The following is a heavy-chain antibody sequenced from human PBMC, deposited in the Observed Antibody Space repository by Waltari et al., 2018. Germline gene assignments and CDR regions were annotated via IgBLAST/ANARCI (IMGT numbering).Heavy chain of an antibody. CDR1: GGTFSSYA. Sequence: QVQLVQSGAEVKKPGSSVKVSCKASGGTFSSYAISWVRQAPGQGLEWMGGIIPIFGTANISQKFQGRVTITADESTSTAYMELSSLRSEDTAVYYCSSPRTSNDYPATKYGMDVWGQGTTVTVSS. J-gene: IGHJ6*02. CDR2: IIPIFGTA. CDR3: SSPRTSNDYPATKYGMDV. D-gene: IGHD4-17*01. V-gene: IGHV1-69*01.